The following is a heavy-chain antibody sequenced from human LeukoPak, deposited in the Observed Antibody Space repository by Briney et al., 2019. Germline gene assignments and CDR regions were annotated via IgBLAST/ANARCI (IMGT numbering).Heavy chain of an antibody. V-gene: IGHV3-23*01. D-gene: IGHD3-22*01. CDR2: ISGSGGST. CDR1: GFTFSSYA. CDR3: AKLPAMIVVVIKDYFDY. J-gene: IGHJ4*02. Sequence: GGSLRLSCAASGFTFSSYAMSWVRQAPGKGLEWVSAISGSGGSTYYADSAKGRFTISRDNSKNTVYLQMNSLRADDTAVYYRAKLPAMIVVVIKDYFDYWGQGTLVTVSS.